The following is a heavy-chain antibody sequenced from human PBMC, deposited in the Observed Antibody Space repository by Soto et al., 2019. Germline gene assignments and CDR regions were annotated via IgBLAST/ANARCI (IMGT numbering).Heavy chain of an antibody. CDR2: ISGSGGST. D-gene: IGHD2-8*01. CDR3: AKEDDAWTNGHFDI. J-gene: IGHJ3*02. CDR1: GFTFSSYD. V-gene: IGHV3-23*01. Sequence: EGQLLESGGGLVQPGGSLRLSCAASGFTFSSYDMSWVRQAPGKGLEWVSAISGSGGSTYYADSVKGRFTISRDNSKNTLYVQMNRRRAEDTAIYYCAKEDDAWTNGHFDIWGQGTMVTVSS.